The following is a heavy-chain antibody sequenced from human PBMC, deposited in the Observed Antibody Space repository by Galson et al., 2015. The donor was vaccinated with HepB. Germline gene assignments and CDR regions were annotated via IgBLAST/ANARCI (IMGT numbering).Heavy chain of an antibody. Sequence: SVKVSCKASGGTFSTYAISWVRRAPGHGLEWMGGITALFGTAKYAPKFQGRVTITADESTSTVYMEMNGLRLEDTAVYYCAREGIVAPTNPVDYWGQGTLVTVSS. CDR3: AREGIVAPTNPVDY. D-gene: IGHD3-22*01. CDR1: GGTFSTYA. CDR2: ITALFGTA. V-gene: IGHV1-69*13. J-gene: IGHJ4*02.